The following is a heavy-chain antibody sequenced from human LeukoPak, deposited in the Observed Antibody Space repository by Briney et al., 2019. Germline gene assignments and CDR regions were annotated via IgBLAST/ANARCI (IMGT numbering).Heavy chain of an antibody. V-gene: IGHV4-38-2*02. CDR2: IYHSGST. CDR1: GYSISGGYY. J-gene: IGHJ5*02. CDR3: ARVSTMIVVVIHNWFDP. Sequence: SETLSLTCTVSGYSISGGYYWGWIRQPPGKGLEWIGNIYHSGSTYYNPSLKSRVTISVDTSKNQFSLKLSSVTAADTAVYYCARVSTMIVVVIHNWFDPWGQGTLVTVSS. D-gene: IGHD3-22*01.